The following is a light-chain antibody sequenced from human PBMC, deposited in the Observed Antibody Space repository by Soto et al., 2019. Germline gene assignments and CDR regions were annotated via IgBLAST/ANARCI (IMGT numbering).Light chain of an antibody. Sequence: EIVMTQSPATLSVSPGERATFSCRASQSVSNSLAWHQQKPGQGPRLLIYGASTRATGIPASFSGSGSGTDFTLTSISLQSEDFAVYYCQQYSKWPWTFGQGTKVEI. CDR3: QQYSKWPWT. V-gene: IGKV3-15*01. CDR1: QSVSNS. CDR2: GAS. J-gene: IGKJ1*01.